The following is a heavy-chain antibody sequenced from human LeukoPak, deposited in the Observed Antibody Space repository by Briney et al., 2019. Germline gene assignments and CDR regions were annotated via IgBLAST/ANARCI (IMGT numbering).Heavy chain of an antibody. V-gene: IGHV3-48*03. J-gene: IGHJ4*02. Sequence: RGSLRLSCAASGFSISSYKMYWVRLGPRPGQERVSYISSCVSAIYYADSVKGRFPISSDNAKNSLYLQMNSLRAEDTAVYYCAKRIQSAMATGYWGQGTLVTVST. CDR3: AKRIQSAMATGY. CDR2: ISSCVSAI. CDR1: GFSISSYK. D-gene: IGHD5-18*01.